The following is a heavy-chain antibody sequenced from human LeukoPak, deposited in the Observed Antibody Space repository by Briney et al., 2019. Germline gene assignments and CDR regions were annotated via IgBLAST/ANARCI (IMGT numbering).Heavy chain of an antibody. CDR2: INPNSGGT. CDR1: GYTFTGYY. CDR3: ARGSVAGTNWFDP. Sequence: ASVKVSCKASGYTFTGYYMHWVRQAPGQGLEWMGWINPNSGGTNYAQKFQGRVTMTRDTSISTTYMELSRLRSDDTAVYYCARGSVAGTNWFDPWGQGTLVTVSS. D-gene: IGHD6-19*01. V-gene: IGHV1-2*02. J-gene: IGHJ5*02.